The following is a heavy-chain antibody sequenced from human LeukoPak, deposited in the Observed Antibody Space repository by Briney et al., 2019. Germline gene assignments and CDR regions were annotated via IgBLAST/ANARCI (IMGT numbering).Heavy chain of an antibody. CDR2: ITDSGDST. J-gene: IGHJ6*03. V-gene: IGHV3-23*01. Sequence: GGSLRLSCAGSGFTFRSYAMSWVRQAPGKGLEWVSTITDSGDSTYYADSVKGRFTVSRDNSKNTLYLQMNSLRAEDTAVYYCAEEGCSSTSCNTHYYYYYMDVWGKGTTVTVSS. D-gene: IGHD2-2*01. CDR1: GFTFRSYA. CDR3: AEEGCSSTSCNTHYYYYYMDV.